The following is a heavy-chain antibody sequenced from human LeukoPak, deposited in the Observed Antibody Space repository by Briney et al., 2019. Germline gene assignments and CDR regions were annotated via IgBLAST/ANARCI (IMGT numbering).Heavy chain of an antibody. D-gene: IGHD6-13*01. CDR1: GYSFTDYW. CDR2: IDPSDSYT. Sequence: PGESLKISCEGSGYSFTDYWIAWVRQMPGKGLEWMGRIDPSDSYTNYSPSFQGHVTISADKSFSTAYLQWTSLKASDTAMDYCARHAKAYGSSCDYWGQGTLVTVSS. CDR3: ARHAKAYGSSCDY. V-gene: IGHV5-10-1*01. J-gene: IGHJ4*02.